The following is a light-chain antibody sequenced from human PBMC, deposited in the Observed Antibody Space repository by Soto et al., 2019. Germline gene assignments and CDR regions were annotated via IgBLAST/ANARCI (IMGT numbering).Light chain of an antibody. Sequence: IVLTQSPGTLSLSPGERATLTCRASQTITSFYLAWYQQKPGQAPRLLIYGTSTRATGIPDRFSGSGSGTDFTLTISSLEPEDFAVYYCQQYNNWPPGKFGQGTKVDIK. CDR2: GTS. V-gene: IGKV3-20*01. CDR3: QQYNNWPPGK. J-gene: IGKJ1*01. CDR1: QTITSFY.